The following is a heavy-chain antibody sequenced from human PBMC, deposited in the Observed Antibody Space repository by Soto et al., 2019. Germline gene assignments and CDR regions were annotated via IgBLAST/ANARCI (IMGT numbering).Heavy chain of an antibody. CDR1: GFTFSRYG. J-gene: IGHJ6*02. CDR3: AARVPAALYYYYYGMDV. CDR2: TSYDESHK. Sequence: GGSLRLSCAASGFTFSRYGMHWVRQAPGKGLEWVAVTSYDESHKSYIDSVRGRFTISRDISKNTVYLQMNSLRPEDTAVYYCAARVPAALYYYYYGMDVWGQGTTVTVSS. D-gene: IGHD2-2*01. V-gene: IGHV3-30*03.